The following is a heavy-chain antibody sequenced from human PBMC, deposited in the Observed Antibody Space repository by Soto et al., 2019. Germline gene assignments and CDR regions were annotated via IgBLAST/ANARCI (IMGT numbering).Heavy chain of an antibody. CDR2: IIPIFGTA. CDR1: GGTFSSYA. J-gene: IGHJ5*02. CDR3: ARSPDIVGARYNWFDP. Sequence: ASVKVSCKASGGTFSSYAISWVRQAPGQGLEWMGGIIPIFGTANYAQKFQGRVTITADESTSTAYMELSSLRSEDTAVYYCARSPDIVGARYNWFDPWGQGTLVTVSS. V-gene: IGHV1-69*13. D-gene: IGHD1-26*01.